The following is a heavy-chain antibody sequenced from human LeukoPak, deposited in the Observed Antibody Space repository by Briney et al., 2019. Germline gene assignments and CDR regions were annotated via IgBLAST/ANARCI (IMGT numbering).Heavy chain of an antibody. Sequence: PGGSLRLSCAASGFTFSSHSMNWVRQAPGKGLDWVSSIDSSSSHIYYAGSMEGRFTISRDNAKNSLFLQMNSLRAEDTAVYYCARDFRTQLDGYSPPYHFDYWGQGALVTVSS. V-gene: IGHV3-21*01. J-gene: IGHJ4*02. CDR2: IDSSSSHI. CDR3: ARDFRTQLDGYSPPYHFDY. D-gene: IGHD5-24*01. CDR1: GFTFSSHS.